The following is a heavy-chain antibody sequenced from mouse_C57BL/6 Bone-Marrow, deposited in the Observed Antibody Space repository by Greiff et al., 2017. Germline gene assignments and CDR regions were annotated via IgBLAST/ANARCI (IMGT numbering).Heavy chain of an antibody. CDR2: ISNGGGST. Sequence: EVQGVESGGGLVQPGGSLKLSCAASGFTFSDYYMYWVRQTPEKRLEWVAYISNGGGSTYYPDTVKGRFTISRDNAKNTLYLQMSHLKSEDSAMYYCARDGYSVAYWGQGTLVTVSA. V-gene: IGHV5-12*01. D-gene: IGHD2-3*01. CDR3: ARDGYSVAY. CDR1: GFTFSDYY. J-gene: IGHJ3*01.